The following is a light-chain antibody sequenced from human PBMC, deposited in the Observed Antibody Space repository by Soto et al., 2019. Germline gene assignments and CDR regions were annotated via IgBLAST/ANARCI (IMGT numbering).Light chain of an antibody. CDR2: EVS. J-gene: IGLJ1*01. CDR3: SSYTSSSTLV. V-gene: IGLV2-14*01. CDR1: SSDVGGYNY. Sequence: QSVLTQPASVSGSPGQSITISCTRTSSDVGGYNYVSWYQQHPGKAPKLMIYEVSNRPSGFSNRFSGSKSGNTASLTISGLQAEDEADYYCSSYTSSSTLVFGTGTKVTVL.